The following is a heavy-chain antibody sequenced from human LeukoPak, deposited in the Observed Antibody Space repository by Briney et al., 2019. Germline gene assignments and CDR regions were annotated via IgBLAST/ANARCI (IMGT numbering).Heavy chain of an antibody. D-gene: IGHD2-15*01. V-gene: IGHV3-7*01. CDR1: GFTFSSYW. Sequence: GGSLRLSCAASGFTFSSYWMSWVRQAPGKGLEWVANIKQDGSEKYYVDSVKGRFTISRDNAKNSLYLQMNSLRAEDTAVYYCARKVVRYYYYYMNVWGKGTTVTVSS. CDR2: IKQDGSEK. J-gene: IGHJ6*03. CDR3: ARKVVRYYYYYMNV.